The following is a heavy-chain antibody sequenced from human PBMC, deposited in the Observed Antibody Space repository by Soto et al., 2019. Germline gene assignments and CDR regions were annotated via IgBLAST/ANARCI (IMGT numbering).Heavy chain of an antibody. J-gene: IGHJ4*02. CDR3: AKELDVVVPAAISDFDY. D-gene: IGHD2-2*01. V-gene: IGHV3-23*01. CDR2: ISGSGGST. Sequence: PGGSLRLSCAASGFTFSSYAMSWVRQAPEKGLEWVSAISGSGGSTYYADSVKGRFTISRDNSKNTLYLQMNSLRAEDTSVYFCAKELDVVVPAAISDFDYRGQGTLVTVSS. CDR1: GFTFSSYA.